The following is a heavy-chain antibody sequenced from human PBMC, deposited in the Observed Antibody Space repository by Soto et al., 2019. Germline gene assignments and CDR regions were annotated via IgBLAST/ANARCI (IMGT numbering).Heavy chain of an antibody. CDR3: ARHPTYYDFWSGPYNWFDP. CDR2: IYPGDSDT. J-gene: IGHJ5*02. D-gene: IGHD3-3*01. CDR1: GYSFTSYW. V-gene: IGHV5-51*01. Sequence: GESLKISCKGSGYSFTSYWIGWVRQMPGKGLEWMGIIYPGDSDTRYSPSFQGQVTISADKSISTAYLQWSSLKASDTAMYYCARHPTYYDFWSGPYNWFDPWGQGTLVTVSS.